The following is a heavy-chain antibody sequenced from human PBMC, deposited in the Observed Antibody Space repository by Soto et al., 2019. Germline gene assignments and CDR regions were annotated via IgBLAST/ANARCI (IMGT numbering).Heavy chain of an antibody. CDR1: GDTFTSYY. J-gene: IGHJ3*02. V-gene: IGHV1-46*03. Sequence: EASVKVSCKASGDTFTSYYMHWVRQAPGQGLEWMGIINPSGGSTSYAQKFQGRVTMTRDTSTSTVYMELSSLRSEDTAVYYCARERSNDYGDYRDAFDIWSQGTMVTVSS. CDR3: ARERSNDYGDYRDAFDI. D-gene: IGHD4-17*01. CDR2: INPSGGST.